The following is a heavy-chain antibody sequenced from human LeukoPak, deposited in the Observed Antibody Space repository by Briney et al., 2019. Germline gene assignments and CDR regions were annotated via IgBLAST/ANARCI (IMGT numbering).Heavy chain of an antibody. Sequence: GGSLRLSCAASGFTFSSYAMHWVRQAPGKGLEWVAFIRYDGSNKYYADSVKGRFTISRDNSKNTLYLQMNSLRAEDTAVYYCARKRLGALDIWGHGTLVTVSS. D-gene: IGHD3-16*01. CDR2: IRYDGSNK. CDR1: GFTFSSYA. J-gene: IGHJ3*02. CDR3: ARKRLGALDI. V-gene: IGHV3-30*04.